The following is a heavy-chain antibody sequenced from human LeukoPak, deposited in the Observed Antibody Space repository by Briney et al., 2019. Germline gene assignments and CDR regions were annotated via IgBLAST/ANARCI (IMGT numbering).Heavy chain of an antibody. CDR3: ARDRIAAAGTWFDP. D-gene: IGHD6-13*01. J-gene: IGHJ5*02. CDR1: GFTFSSYS. CDR2: ISSSSSYI. Sequence: GGTLRLSCAASGFTFSSYSMNWVRQAPGKGLECVSSISSSSSYIYYAASVKGRFTISRDNAKNSLYLQMNSLRAEDTAVYYCARDRIAAAGTWFDPWGQGTLVTVSS. V-gene: IGHV3-21*01.